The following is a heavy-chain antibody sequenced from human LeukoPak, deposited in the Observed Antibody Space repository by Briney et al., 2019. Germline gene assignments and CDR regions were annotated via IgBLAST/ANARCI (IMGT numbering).Heavy chain of an antibody. J-gene: IGHJ4*02. CDR3: ARDGGDIVVVPDAKDS. D-gene: IGHD2-2*01. CDR1: GYTFTGYY. V-gene: IGHV1-2*02. Sequence: ASVKVSCKACGYTFTGYYMHWVRQAPGQGLEWMGWINPNSGGTNYAQKFQGRVTMTRDTSISTAYMELSRLRSDDTAMYYCARDGGDIVVVPDAKDSWGQGTLVTVSS. CDR2: INPNSGGT.